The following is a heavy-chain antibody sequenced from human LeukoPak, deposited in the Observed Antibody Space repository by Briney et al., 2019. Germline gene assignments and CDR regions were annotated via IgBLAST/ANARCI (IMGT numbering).Heavy chain of an antibody. D-gene: IGHD3-10*01. CDR1: GYTFTGYY. V-gene: IGHV1-2*02. CDR2: INPNSGGT. J-gene: IGHJ4*02. CDR3: ARDRNYYGSGSYCDY. Sequence: ASVKVSCKASGYTFTGYYMHWVRQAPGQGLEWMGWINPNSGGTNYAQKFQGRVTMTRDTSTSTAYMELRSLRSDDTAVYYCARDRNYYGSGSYCDYWGQGTLVTVSS.